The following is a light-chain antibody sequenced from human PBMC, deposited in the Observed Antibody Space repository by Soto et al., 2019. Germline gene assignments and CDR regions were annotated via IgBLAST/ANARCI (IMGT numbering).Light chain of an antibody. J-gene: IGKJ2*01. CDR2: GAS. V-gene: IGKV3-20*01. CDR3: QQYGSSPPYT. CDR1: QSVSSSY. Sequence: EIVLTQSPGTLSLSPGERATLSCRASQSVSSSYLAWYQQKPGKAPRLLIYGASSRATGIPDRFSGSGSGTDFTLTISSLEPEDFAVYYCQQYGSSPPYTFGQGTKLEIK.